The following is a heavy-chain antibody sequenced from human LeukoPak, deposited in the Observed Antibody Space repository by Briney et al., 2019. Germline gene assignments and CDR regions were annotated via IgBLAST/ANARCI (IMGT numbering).Heavy chain of an antibody. J-gene: IGHJ4*02. CDR1: GFTFSSYV. CDR3: ARARYYYGLYFDY. D-gene: IGHD3-10*01. CDR2: IFDNGNT. Sequence: GSLRLSCAASGFTFSSYVMSWIRQPPGKGLEWIGYIFDNGNTNYNPSLKSRVTISLDTSKNQFSLKLSSVTAADTAVYYCARARYYYGLYFDYWGQGTLVTVSS. V-gene: IGHV4-59*01.